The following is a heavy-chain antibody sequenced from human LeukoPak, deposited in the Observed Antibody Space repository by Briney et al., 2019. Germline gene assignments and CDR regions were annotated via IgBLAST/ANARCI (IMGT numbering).Heavy chain of an antibody. CDR1: EFTFSSYA. Sequence: GGSLRLSCVASEFTFSSYAVSWVRQAPGKGLAWVSFMSYNGGRVHYADSVKGRFTISRDKSRNTVYLQMNSLRAEDTAVYYCGKDQGNGDYYRNYYYMEVWGKGTTVIVSS. D-gene: IGHD4-17*01. CDR2: MSYNGGRV. V-gene: IGHV3-23*01. J-gene: IGHJ6*03. CDR3: GKDQGNGDYYRNYYYMEV.